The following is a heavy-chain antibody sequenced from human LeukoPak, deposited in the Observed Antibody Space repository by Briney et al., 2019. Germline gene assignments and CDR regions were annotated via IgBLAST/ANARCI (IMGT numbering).Heavy chain of an antibody. Sequence: ASVKVSCKASGYTFTGYGITWVRQAPGEGLEWMGWISTYSGNTRYAQKFQGRVTMTTDTSTSTAYMELRSLRSDDTAVFYCARGEPIFDYWGQGTLVTVSS. CDR2: ISTYSGNT. CDR1: GYTFTGYG. J-gene: IGHJ4*02. CDR3: ARGEPIFDY. D-gene: IGHD1-26*01. V-gene: IGHV1-18*01.